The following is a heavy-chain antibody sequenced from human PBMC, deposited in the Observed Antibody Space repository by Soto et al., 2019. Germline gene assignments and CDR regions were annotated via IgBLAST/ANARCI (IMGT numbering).Heavy chain of an antibody. CDR1: GFTFSIYA. V-gene: IGHV3-21*04. J-gene: IGHJ4*02. Sequence: GILRLSCSASGFTFSIYAMHWVRQAPGKGLEYVSSISISGSSSYTNYADSVKGRFTISRDNAKNSLYLQMNSLRAEDTAVYYCARGIYYYDSSNYLGHWGPGTLVTVSS. CDR2: ISISGSSSYT. D-gene: IGHD3-22*01. CDR3: ARGIYYYDSSNYLGH.